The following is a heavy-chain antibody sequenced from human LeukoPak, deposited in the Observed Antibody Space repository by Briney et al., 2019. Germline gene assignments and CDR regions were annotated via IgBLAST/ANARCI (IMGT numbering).Heavy chain of an antibody. Sequence: GESLKISCKGSGYRFTSHWLGWVRQMPGKGLEWMGMIYPSDSDTRYSPSFQGQVTISVDKSISTAYLQWSSLKASDTATYYCARRSPSALDWGQGTLVTVSS. V-gene: IGHV5-51*01. CDR2: IYPSDSDT. CDR1: GYRFTSHW. CDR3: ARRSPSALD. J-gene: IGHJ4*02.